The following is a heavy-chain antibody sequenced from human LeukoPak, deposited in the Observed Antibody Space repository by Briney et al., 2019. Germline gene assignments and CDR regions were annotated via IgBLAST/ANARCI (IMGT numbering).Heavy chain of an antibody. CDR3: AEENDFVY. CDR1: GFTFSNYD. V-gene: IGHV3-30*18. CDR2: ISYDGTNK. J-gene: IGHJ4*02. D-gene: IGHD3-3*01. Sequence: GGSLRLSCAASGFTFSNYDMHWVRQAPGKGLEWVAVISYDGTNKYYADSVKGRFTISRDNSKSTLYLQMNSLRAEDTAVYYCAEENDFVYWGQGTLVTVSS.